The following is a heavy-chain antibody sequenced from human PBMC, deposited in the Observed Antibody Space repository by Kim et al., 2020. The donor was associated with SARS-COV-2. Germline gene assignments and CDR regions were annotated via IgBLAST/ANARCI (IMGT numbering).Heavy chain of an antibody. V-gene: IGHV4-34*01. Sequence: SETLSLTCAVYGGSFSGYYWSWIRQPPGKGLEWIGEINHSGSTNYNPSLKSRVTISVDTSKNQFSLKLSSVTAADTAVYYCARQHIVLMVYAIPERYYFDYWGQGTLVTVSS. CDR2: INHSGST. CDR1: GGSFSGYY. J-gene: IGHJ4*02. D-gene: IGHD2-8*01. CDR3: ARQHIVLMVYAIPERYYFDY.